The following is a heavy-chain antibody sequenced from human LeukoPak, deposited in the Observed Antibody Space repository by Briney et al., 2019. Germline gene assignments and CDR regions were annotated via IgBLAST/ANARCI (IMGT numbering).Heavy chain of an antibody. CDR1: GASISSHY. D-gene: IGHD3/OR15-3a*01. CDR3: ARVLAIFGLDTTDFYMDV. Sequence: SETLSLTCAVSGASISSHYWSWIRQPPGKGLEWIGYTSGSISDNPSLNSRVALSVGPSQNQVSLSLTSVTAADTAVYYCARVLAIFGLDTTDFYMDVWGKGTTVTVSS. V-gene: IGHV4-59*11. CDR2: TSGSI. J-gene: IGHJ6*03.